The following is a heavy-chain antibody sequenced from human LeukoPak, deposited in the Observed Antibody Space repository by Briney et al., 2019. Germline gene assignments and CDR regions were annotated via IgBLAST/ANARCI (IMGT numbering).Heavy chain of an antibody. CDR1: GFTFSYYG. J-gene: IGHJ4*02. CDR3: AKEVRDLPYDY. Sequence: GGSLRLSCAASGFTFSYYGMHWVRQAPGKGLEWVAFVQYDENDKYYADSVKGRFTISRDNSKNTLYLQMNSLRGEDTAVYYCAKEVRDLPYDYWGRGTLVTVSS. CDR2: VQYDENDK. V-gene: IGHV3-30*02. D-gene: IGHD3-10*01.